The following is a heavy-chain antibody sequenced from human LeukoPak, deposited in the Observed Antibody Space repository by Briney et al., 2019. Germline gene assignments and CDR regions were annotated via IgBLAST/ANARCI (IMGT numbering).Heavy chain of an antibody. V-gene: IGHV3-21*04. CDR2: ISYTGTYI. CDR1: AFSLNAYN. CDR3: ARDNEIYGMDV. D-gene: IGHD2-8*01. Sequence: EGSLRLSCAASAFSLNAYNMNWVRQAPGKGLEWVSSISYTGTYIYYADSVKGRFTISRDNAQNSLYLQMNSLRAEDTAVYYCARDNEIYGMDVWGQGTTVTVSS. J-gene: IGHJ6*02.